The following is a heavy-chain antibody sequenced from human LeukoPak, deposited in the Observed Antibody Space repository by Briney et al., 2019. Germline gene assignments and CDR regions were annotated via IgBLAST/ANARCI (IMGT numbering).Heavy chain of an antibody. CDR1: GFTFDDYA. V-gene: IGHV3-9*01. CDR3: ATSGYGTAGYYMDV. J-gene: IGHJ6*03. Sequence: GGSLRLSCAASGFTFDDYAMHWVRQAPGKGLEWVSGISWNSGSRGYADSVKGRFTISRDNAKNSLYLQMNSLRAEDTALYYCATSGYGTAGYYMDVWGKGTTVTVSS. CDR2: ISWNSGSR. D-gene: IGHD5-12*01.